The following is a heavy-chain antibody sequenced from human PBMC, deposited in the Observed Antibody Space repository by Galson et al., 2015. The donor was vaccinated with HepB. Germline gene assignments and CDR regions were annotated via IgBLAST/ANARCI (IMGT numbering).Heavy chain of an antibody. J-gene: IGHJ4*02. CDR2: INTNNGNP. V-gene: IGHV7-4-1*02. D-gene: IGHD2-21*01. CDR3: ARDLGPMWGFLRLPFDS. Sequence: SVKVSCKASGHSFNYYAINWVRQAPGQGLEWMGWINTNNGNPTYAQDFAGRFVFSLDTSVSTTFLQISGLKTEDTAVYYCARDLGPMWGFLRLPFDSRGQGTLVTVSS. CDR1: GHSFNYYA.